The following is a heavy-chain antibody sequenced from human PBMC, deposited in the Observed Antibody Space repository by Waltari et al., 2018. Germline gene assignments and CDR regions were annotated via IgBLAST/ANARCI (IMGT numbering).Heavy chain of an antibody. CDR3: ARDGYSSSWYSSAMVYYGMDV. V-gene: IGHV4-39*07. CDR2: IYYSGST. CDR1: GGSISSSSYY. Sequence: QVQLQESGPGLVKPSETLSLTCTVPGGSISSSSYYWGWIRQPPGQGLEWIGSIYYSGSTYYNPSLKSRVTISVDTSKNQFSLKLSSVTAADTAVYYCARDGYSSSWYSSAMVYYGMDVWGQGTTVTVSS. D-gene: IGHD6-13*01. J-gene: IGHJ6*02.